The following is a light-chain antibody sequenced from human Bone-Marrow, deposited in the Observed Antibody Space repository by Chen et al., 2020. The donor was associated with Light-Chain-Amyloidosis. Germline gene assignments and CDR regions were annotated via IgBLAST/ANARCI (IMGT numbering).Light chain of an antibody. CDR3: QQSYSTLGVT. Sequence: DIQMTQSPSSLSASVGDRVTITCRARQSIFRNLNLYQHKPGKAPKLLISTAARLQSGVPSRFSGSGYGTDFTRTISRLQPEDIATYYCQQSYSTLGVTFGPGTKVTIK. CDR2: TAA. V-gene: IGKV1-39*01. CDR1: QSIFRN. J-gene: IGKJ3*01.